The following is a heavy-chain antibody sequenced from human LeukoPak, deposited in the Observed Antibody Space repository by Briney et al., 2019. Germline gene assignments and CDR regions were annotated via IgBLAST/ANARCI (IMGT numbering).Heavy chain of an antibody. CDR3: ARGPLLLPDY. V-gene: IGHV3-33*01. J-gene: IGHJ4*02. Sequence: GGSLRLSCAASGFTFSSYGMHWVRQAPGKGLEWVAFIWYDGSNKYYADSVKGRFTISRDNSKNTLYLQMNSLRAEDTAVYYCARGPLLLPDYWGQGTLVTVSS. CDR2: IWYDGSNK. D-gene: IGHD2/OR15-2a*01. CDR1: GFTFSSYG.